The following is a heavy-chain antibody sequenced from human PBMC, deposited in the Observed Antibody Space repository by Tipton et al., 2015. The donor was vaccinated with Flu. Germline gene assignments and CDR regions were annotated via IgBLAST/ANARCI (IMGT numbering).Heavy chain of an antibody. D-gene: IGHD2-2*01. Sequence: TLSLTCTVSGGSISSGSYFWTWIRQPAGEEPECIGRIYTSGTTKYHPSLKSRVTISMDTSKNQFSLKLTAVTAADTSVYYCARDPSLGMPDYFDYWGRGILVTASS. J-gene: IGHJ4*02. CDR1: GGSISSGSYF. CDR2: IYTSGTT. CDR3: ARDPSLGMPDYFDY. V-gene: IGHV4-61*02.